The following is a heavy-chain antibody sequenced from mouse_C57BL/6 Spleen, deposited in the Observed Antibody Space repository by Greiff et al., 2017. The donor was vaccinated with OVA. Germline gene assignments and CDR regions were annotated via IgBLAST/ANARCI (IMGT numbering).Heavy chain of an antibody. CDR3: ARGDYYGSSFRFDY. V-gene: IGHV1-72*01. CDR1: GYTFTSYW. CDR2: IDPTGGGT. J-gene: IGHJ2*01. Sequence: QVQLQQPGAELVKPGASVKLSCKASGYTFTSYWMHWVKQRPGRGLEWIGRIDPTGGGTKYNEKFKSKATLTVDKPSSTAYMQLSSLTSEDSAVYYCARGDYYGSSFRFDYWGQGTTLTVSS. D-gene: IGHD1-1*01.